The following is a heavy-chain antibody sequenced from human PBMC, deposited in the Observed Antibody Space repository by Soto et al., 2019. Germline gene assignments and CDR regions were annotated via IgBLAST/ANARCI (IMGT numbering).Heavy chain of an antibody. V-gene: IGHV3-30-3*01. CDR1: GFTLSSYA. D-gene: IGHD1-26*01. CDR2: ISNDETYK. J-gene: IGHJ5*01. CDR3: ARRGRQAGNNCFDS. Sequence: QVQLVESGGGVVQPGTSLRLSCAASGFTLSSYAMHWVRQPPGKGLEWVAVISNDETYKEYAGSVKGRFTISRDNSKNTVDLQMNSVRVEDTAVYYCARRGRQAGNNCFDSWGQGVLVTVSS.